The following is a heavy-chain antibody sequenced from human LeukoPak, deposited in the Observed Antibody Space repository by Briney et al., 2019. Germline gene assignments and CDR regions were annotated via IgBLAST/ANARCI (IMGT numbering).Heavy chain of an antibody. CDR1: GFTFDDYG. Sequence: GGSLRLSCAASGFTFDDYGMSWVRQAPGKGLEWVSGINWNGGSTGYADSVKGRFTISRDNAKNSLYLQMNSLRAEDTALYYCARDRRPVVVTAPFDPWGQGTLVTVSS. J-gene: IGHJ5*02. V-gene: IGHV3-20*04. CDR3: ARDRRPVVVTAPFDP. D-gene: IGHD2-21*02. CDR2: INWNGGST.